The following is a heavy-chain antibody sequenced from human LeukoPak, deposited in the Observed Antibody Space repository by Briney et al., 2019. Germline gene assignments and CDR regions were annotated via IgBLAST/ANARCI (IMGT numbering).Heavy chain of an antibody. V-gene: IGHV4-38-2*02. CDR3: AKGVTPPDAFDI. Sequence: SETLSLTCTVSGYSISSGYYRGWIRQPPGKGLEWIGSIYHSGSTYYNPSLKSRVTISVDTSKNQFSLKLSSVTAADTAVYYCAKGVTPPDAFDIWGQGTMVTVSS. J-gene: IGHJ3*02. CDR1: GYSISSGYY. D-gene: IGHD2-8*01. CDR2: IYHSGST.